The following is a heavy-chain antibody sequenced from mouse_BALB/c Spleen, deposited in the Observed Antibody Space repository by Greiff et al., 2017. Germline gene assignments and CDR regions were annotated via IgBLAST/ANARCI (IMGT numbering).Heavy chain of an antibody. Sequence: QVHVKQPGAELVKPGASVKLSCKASGYTFTSYWMHWVKQRPGQGLEWIGEIDPSDSYTNYNQKFKGKATLTVDKSSSTAYMQLSSLTSEDSAVYYCARGEGNYDYAMDYWGQGTSVTVSS. V-gene: IGHV1-69*02. D-gene: IGHD2-1*01. J-gene: IGHJ4*01. CDR3: ARGEGNYDYAMDY. CDR2: IDPSDSYT. CDR1: GYTFTSYW.